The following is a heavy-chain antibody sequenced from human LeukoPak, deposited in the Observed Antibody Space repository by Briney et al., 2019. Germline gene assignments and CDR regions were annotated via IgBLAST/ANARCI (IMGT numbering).Heavy chain of an antibody. V-gene: IGHV3-53*05. CDR1: GFTVSSNY. J-gene: IGHJ4*02. D-gene: IGHD4-17*01. CDR3: AKVVDYGDYGGFDF. Sequence: PGGSLRLSCAASGFTVSSNYMNWVRQAPGKGLEWVSIIYSGGTTYYADSVKGRFTISRDNSKNTLFLQMNRMRSEDTAVYYCAKVVDYGDYGGFDFWGQGTLVSVSS. CDR2: IYSGGTT.